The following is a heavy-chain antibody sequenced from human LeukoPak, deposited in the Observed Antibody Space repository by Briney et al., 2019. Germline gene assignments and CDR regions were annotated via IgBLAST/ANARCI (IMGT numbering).Heavy chain of an antibody. J-gene: IGHJ4*02. D-gene: IGHD3-10*01. CDR1: GYTFTSYY. CDR3: ARDKYYGSGSYNYFDY. CDR2: INPSGGST. V-gene: IGHV1-46*01. Sequence: ASVKVSCKASGYTFTSYYMHWVRQAPGQGLEWMGIINPSGGSTSYVQKFQGRVTMTRDTSTSTVYMELSSLRSEDSAVYYCARDKYYGSGSYNYFDYWGQGTLVTVSS.